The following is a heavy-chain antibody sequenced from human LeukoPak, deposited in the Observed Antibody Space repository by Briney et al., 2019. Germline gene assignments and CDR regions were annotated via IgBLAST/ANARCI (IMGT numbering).Heavy chain of an antibody. CDR3: ARAETKQLWSPPYYFDY. D-gene: IGHD5-18*01. J-gene: IGHJ4*02. V-gene: IGHV1-18*01. CDR1: GYTFTSYG. CDR2: ISAYNGNT. Sequence: GASVKVSCKASGYTFTSYGISWVRQAPGQGLEWMGWISAYNGNTNYAQKLQGRVTMTTDTSTSTAYMELRSLRSEDTAVYYCARAETKQLWSPPYYFDYWGQGTLVTVSS.